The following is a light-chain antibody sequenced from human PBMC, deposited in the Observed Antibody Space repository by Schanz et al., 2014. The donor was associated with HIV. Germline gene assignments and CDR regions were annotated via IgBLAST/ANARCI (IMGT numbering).Light chain of an antibody. CDR2: EVT. Sequence: QSALTQPASVSGSPGQSITISCTGTSSDVGGYNYVSWYQHPPGKAPKLMISEVTKRPSGVPDRFSGSKSGNTASLTVSGLQAEDEADYYCQSYDSSLSGNVVFGGGTKLTVL. V-gene: IGLV2-8*01. J-gene: IGLJ2*01. CDR1: SSDVGGYNY. CDR3: QSYDSSLSGNVV.